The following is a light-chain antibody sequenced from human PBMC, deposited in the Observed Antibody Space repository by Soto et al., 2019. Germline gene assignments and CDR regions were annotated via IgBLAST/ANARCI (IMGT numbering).Light chain of an antibody. J-gene: IGKJ1*01. Sequence: EPASISCRSSQSLLHTNGYNYLDWYLQKPGQSPQLLIYLGSNRASGVPDRFSGSGSGTDFTLEISRVEAEDVGIYYCMQALQTPPAFGQGTKVEIK. CDR3: MQALQTPPA. CDR2: LGS. V-gene: IGKV2-28*01. CDR1: QSLLHTNGYNY.